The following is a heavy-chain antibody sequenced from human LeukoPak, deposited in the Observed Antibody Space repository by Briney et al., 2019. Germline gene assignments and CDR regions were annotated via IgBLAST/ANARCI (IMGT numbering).Heavy chain of an antibody. J-gene: IGHJ4*02. CDR1: GFTFSDYY. V-gene: IGHV3-72*01. D-gene: IGHD3-22*01. Sequence: PGGSLRLSCAASGFTFSDYYMDWVRQAPGNGLEWVGRIKNKANSYTTEYAASVKGRFTISRDDSKNSLYLQMNSLKTEDTAVYYCVRVLTGSSGCFDYWGQGTLATVSS. CDR3: VRVLTGSSGCFDY. CDR2: IKNKANSYTT.